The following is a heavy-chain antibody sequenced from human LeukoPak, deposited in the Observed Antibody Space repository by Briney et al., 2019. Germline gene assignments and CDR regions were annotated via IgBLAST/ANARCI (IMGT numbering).Heavy chain of an antibody. CDR2: ITTSDGNT. J-gene: IGHJ4*02. CDR3: AKDGGLWVSAHWGDS. D-gene: IGHD7-27*01. CDR1: GCTFSSYT. Sequence: GGSLRLSCTASGCTFSSYTMSWVRQAPGKGLEWVSTITTSDGNTYYADSVKGRFTVSRDNSKNTLFLQMNSLRAEDTAVYYYAKDGGLWVSAHWGDSWGRGTLVTVSS. V-gene: IGHV3-23*01.